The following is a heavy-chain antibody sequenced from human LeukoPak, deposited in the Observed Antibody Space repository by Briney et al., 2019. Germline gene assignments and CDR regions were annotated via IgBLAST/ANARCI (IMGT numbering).Heavy chain of an antibody. CDR1: GFSFSSYA. CDR3: ASADFYGSGSYYSGSCDY. J-gene: IGHJ4*02. D-gene: IGHD3-10*01. CDR2: ISYDGSKE. Sequence: GGYLGLSCAASGFSFSSYAMHWVRQAPGKGLEWVAVISYDGSKEYYTDSVKGRFTISRDNSKNTLYLEMNSLRNEDTAVYYCASADFYGSGSYYSGSCDYWGQGTLVTVSS. V-gene: IGHV3-30*04.